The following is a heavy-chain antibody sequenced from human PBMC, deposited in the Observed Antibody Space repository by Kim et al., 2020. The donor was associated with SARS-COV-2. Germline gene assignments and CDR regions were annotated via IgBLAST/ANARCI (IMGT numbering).Heavy chain of an antibody. V-gene: IGHV4-61*01. Sequence: SETLSLTCTVSGGSVSSGSYYWSWIRQPPGKGLEWIGYIYYSGSTNYNPSLKSRVTISVDTYKHQFSLKLSSVTAADTAVYYCARGYFDWSRHYYYYYGMDVWGQGTTVTVSS. D-gene: IGHD3-9*01. CDR1: GGSVSSGSYY. CDR2: IYYSGST. CDR3: ARGYFDWSRHYYYYYGMDV. J-gene: IGHJ6*02.